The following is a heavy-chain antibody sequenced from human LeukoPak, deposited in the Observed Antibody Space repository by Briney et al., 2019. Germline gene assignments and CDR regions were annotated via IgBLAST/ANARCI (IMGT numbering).Heavy chain of an antibody. D-gene: IGHD3-22*01. V-gene: IGHV4-34*01. Sequence: PSETLSLTCAVYGGSFSGYYWSWIRQPPGKGLEWIGEINHSGSTNYNPSPKSRVTISVDTSKNQFSLKLSSVTAADTAVYYCARDYYDSSGYYYPFDYWGQGTLVTVSS. CDR2: INHSGST. CDR1: GGSFSGYY. CDR3: ARDYYDSSGYYYPFDY. J-gene: IGHJ4*02.